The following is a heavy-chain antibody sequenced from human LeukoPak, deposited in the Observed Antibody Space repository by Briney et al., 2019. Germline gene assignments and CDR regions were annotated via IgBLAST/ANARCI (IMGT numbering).Heavy chain of an antibody. CDR2: IYYSGST. J-gene: IGHJ4*02. D-gene: IGHD6-13*01. CDR3: AREGQDSSSWYRSFDY. CDR1: GGSISSYY. Sequence: SETLSLTCIVSGGSISSYYWSWIRQPPGKGLEWIGYIYYSGSTNYNPSLKSRVTISVDTSKNQFSLKLSSVTAADTAVYYCAREGQDSSSWYRSFDYWGQGTLVTVSS. V-gene: IGHV4-59*01.